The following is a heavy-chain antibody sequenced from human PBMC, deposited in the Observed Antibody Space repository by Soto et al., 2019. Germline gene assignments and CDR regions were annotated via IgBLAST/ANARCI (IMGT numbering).Heavy chain of an antibody. CDR2: SSAYNGNT. Sequence: ASVKVSCKASGYTFTSYGISWVRQAPGQGLEWMGWSSAYNGNTHYAQKLQGRVTMTTDNTTGTAYIELRRLRSDDTAVYYCAREAVASTVPLDYWGQGSLVTVSS. J-gene: IGHJ4*02. V-gene: IGHV1-18*01. CDR3: AREAVASTVPLDY. CDR1: GYTFTSYG. D-gene: IGHD2-15*01.